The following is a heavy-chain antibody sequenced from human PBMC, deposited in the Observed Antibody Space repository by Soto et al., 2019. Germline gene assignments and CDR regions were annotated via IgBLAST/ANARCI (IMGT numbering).Heavy chain of an antibody. J-gene: IGHJ5*02. CDR1: GFTFSSYA. V-gene: IGHV3-30-3*01. Sequence: QVQLVESGGGVVQPGRSLRLSCAASGFTFSSYAMHWVRQAPGKGLEWVAVISYDGSNKYYADSVKGRFTISRDNSKNTLELEMNSPRAEDTAVYYFARETGCHPPFHPLGQGTPGTVSS. CDR2: ISYDGSNK. CDR3: ARETGCHPPFHP.